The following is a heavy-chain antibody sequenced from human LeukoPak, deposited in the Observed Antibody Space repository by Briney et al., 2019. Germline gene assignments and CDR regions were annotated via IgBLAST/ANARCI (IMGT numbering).Heavy chain of an antibody. CDR1: GGSISSSSYY. J-gene: IGHJ4*02. CDR3: ARRDGEAVAGTFNDY. Sequence: PSETLSLICTVSGGSISSSSYYWGWIRQPPGKGLEWIGSIYYSGSTYYNPSLKSRVTISVDTSKNQFSLKLSSVTAADTAVYYCARRDGEAVAGTFNDYWGQGTLVTVSS. D-gene: IGHD6-19*01. V-gene: IGHV4-39*01. CDR2: IYYSGST.